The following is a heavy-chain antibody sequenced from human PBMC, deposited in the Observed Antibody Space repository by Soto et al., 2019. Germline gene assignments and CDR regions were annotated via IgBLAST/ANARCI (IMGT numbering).Heavy chain of an antibody. V-gene: IGHV3-30-3*01. CDR1: GFTFSSYA. D-gene: IGHD3-10*01. CDR3: ARVGSGGLLWFGEPNAFDI. CDR2: ISYDGSNK. J-gene: IGHJ3*02. Sequence: GGSLRLSCAASGFTFSSYAMHWVRQAPGKGLEWVAVISYDGSNKYYADSVKGRFTISRDNSKNTLYLQMNSLRAEDTAVYYCARVGSGGLLWFGEPNAFDIWGQGTMVTVSS.